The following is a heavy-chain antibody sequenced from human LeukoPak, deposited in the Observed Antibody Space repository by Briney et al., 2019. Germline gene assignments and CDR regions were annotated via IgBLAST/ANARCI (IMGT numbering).Heavy chain of an antibody. Sequence: GASLRLSCAASGFRFSTFAMSWVRQAPGKGLEWVSGISGSGSATYYADSVKGRLTISRDNSKNTLYLQMNSLRADDKAVYYCAKNNSARDGMDVWGQGTTVTVSS. CDR2: ISGSGSAT. CDR3: AKNNSARDGMDV. V-gene: IGHV3-23*01. CDR1: GFRFSTFA. J-gene: IGHJ6*02. D-gene: IGHD2/OR15-2a*01.